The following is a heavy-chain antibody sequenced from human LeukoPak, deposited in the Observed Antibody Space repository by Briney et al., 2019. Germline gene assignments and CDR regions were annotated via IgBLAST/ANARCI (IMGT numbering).Heavy chain of an antibody. CDR1: GFTFSGYA. J-gene: IGHJ1*01. D-gene: IGHD6-19*01. V-gene: IGHV3-23*01. CDR2: ITGNGDAT. Sequence: GGSLRLSCAASGFTFSGYAMSWVRQAPGKGLEWVSAITGNGDATYYADSVRDRFAISRDNSKNTLYLQLNSVRGEDTAVYYCARDRQAAVAGFYFQYWGQGTLVTLSA. CDR3: ARDRQAAVAGFYFQY.